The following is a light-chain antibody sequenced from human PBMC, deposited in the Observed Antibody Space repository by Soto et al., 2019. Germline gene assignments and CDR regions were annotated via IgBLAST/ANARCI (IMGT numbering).Light chain of an antibody. CDR3: QSYDSSLSGGVV. CDR2: GNS. CDR1: SSNIGAGYD. J-gene: IGLJ2*01. Sequence: QSVLTQPPSVSGAPGQRVTISCTGSSSNIGAGYDVHWYQQLPGTAPKLLIYGNSNRPSGGPDRFSGSKSGTSASLAITGLQAEDEADYYGQSYDSSLSGGVVFGGGTKLTVL. V-gene: IGLV1-40*01.